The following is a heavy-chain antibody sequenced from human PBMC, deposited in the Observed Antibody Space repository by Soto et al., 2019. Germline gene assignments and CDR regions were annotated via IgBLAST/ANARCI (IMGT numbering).Heavy chain of an antibody. V-gene: IGHV4-59*01. J-gene: IGHJ6*02. D-gene: IGHD2-2*03. CDR2: IYYSRST. CDR3: ARVDFGYYYGMDV. Sequence: SETLSLTCTVAGGSIRSYYWSWIRQPPGKGLEWIGYIYYSRSTNYNTSLKSRVTISVDTSKNQLSLKLGSVTAADTAVYYCARVDFGYYYGMDVWGQGTTVTVSS. CDR1: GGSIRSYY.